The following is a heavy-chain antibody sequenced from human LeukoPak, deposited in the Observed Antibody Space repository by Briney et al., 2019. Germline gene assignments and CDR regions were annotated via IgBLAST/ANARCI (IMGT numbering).Heavy chain of an antibody. V-gene: IGHV3-21*04. Sequence: PGGSLRLSCAASGFTFSSYSMNWVRQAPGKGLEWVSSISSSSSYIYYADSVKGRFTISRDNAKNSLYLQMNSLRAEDTAVYYCAKDHPLPHDYGDQSAGGGQGTLVTVSS. CDR2: ISSSSSYI. J-gene: IGHJ4*02. D-gene: IGHD4-17*01. CDR1: GFTFSSYS. CDR3: AKDHPLPHDYGDQSAG.